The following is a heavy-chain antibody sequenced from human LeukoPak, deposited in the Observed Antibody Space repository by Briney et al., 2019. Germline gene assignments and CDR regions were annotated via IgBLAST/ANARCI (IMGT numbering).Heavy chain of an antibody. CDR1: GGSISSSSYY. CDR3: ASHTPKLYYYYGMDV. J-gene: IGHJ6*02. Sequence: PSETLSLTCTVSGGSISSSSYYWGWIRQPPGKGLEWIGSIYYSGSTYYNPSLKSRVTISVDTSKNQFSLKLSSVTAADTAVYYCASHTPKLYYYYGMDVWGQGTTVTVSS. V-gene: IGHV4-39*01. CDR2: IYYSGST.